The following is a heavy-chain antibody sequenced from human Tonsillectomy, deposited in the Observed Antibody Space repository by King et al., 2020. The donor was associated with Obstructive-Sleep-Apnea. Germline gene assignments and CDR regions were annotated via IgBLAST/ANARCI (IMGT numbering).Heavy chain of an antibody. CDR2: IYYSGST. CDR3: ASDSSGWHYFDY. J-gene: IGHJ4*02. D-gene: IGHD6-19*01. V-gene: IGHV4-31*03. Sequence: VQLQESGPGLVKPSQTLSLTCTVSGGSISSGGYYWSWIRQHPGKGLEWIGYIYYSGSTYYNPSLKSRVTISVDTSKNQFSLKLSSVTAADTAGYYCASDSSGWHYFDYWGQGTLVTVSS. CDR1: GGSISSGGYY.